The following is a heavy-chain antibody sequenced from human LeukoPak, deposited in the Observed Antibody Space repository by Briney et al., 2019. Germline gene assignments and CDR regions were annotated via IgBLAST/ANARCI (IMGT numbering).Heavy chain of an antibody. CDR2: VYYSGST. CDR3: AREVGRVGYSSDYFDS. Sequence: KPSETLSLTCTVSGGSLSSYDWSWIRQPPGKGLEWIGYVYYSGSTNYNPSLKSRVTISIDTSRNQFSLKLSSVTAADTAVYYCAREVGRVGYSSDYFDSWGQGTLVTVSS. CDR1: GGSLSSYD. V-gene: IGHV4-59*01. D-gene: IGHD5-18*01. J-gene: IGHJ4*02.